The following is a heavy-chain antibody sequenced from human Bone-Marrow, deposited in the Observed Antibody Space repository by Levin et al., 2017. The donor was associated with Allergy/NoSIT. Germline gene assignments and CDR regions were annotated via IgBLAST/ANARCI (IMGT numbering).Heavy chain of an antibody. CDR3: VRHGSFELFPVRYGVDV. CDR2: VDYSGNT. Sequence: LSQTLSLTCSVSGGSINDISEYWGWIRQRPGKGLDWVGSVDYSGNTFYTSSLKSRITISVDTSKKKFSLNLTSVTAADMAVYYCVRHGSFELFPVRYGVDVWGQGTTVTVSS. J-gene: IGHJ6*02. CDR1: GGSINDISEY. D-gene: IGHD2-21*01. V-gene: IGHV4-39*01.